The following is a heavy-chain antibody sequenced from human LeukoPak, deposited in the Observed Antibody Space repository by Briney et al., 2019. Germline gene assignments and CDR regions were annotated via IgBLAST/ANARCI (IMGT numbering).Heavy chain of an antibody. J-gene: IGHJ3*02. CDR1: GGSISSTSYY. Sequence: SETLSLTCTVSGGSISSTSYYWGWIRHPPGKGLEWIRTIYYSGDTYYNPSLKSRVTISVDTSKNQFSLKLSSVTAADTAVYYCARQKAVPRSSGAFDIWGQGTMVTVSS. CDR3: ARQKAVPRSSGAFDI. V-gene: IGHV4-39*01. CDR2: IYYSGDT. D-gene: IGHD4-17*01.